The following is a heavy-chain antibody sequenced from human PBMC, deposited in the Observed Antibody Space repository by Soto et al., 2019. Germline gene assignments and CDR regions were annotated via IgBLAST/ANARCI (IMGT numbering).Heavy chain of an antibody. Sequence: GASVKVSCKAFGYTFTTYGISWVRQAPGQGLEWMGWISTYNGNTNYVQNLQGRVTMTTDTSTSTGYMELRSLRSDDTAVYYCARDRGTTVITSDSYYYFYGMDVWG. CDR1: GYTFTTYG. J-gene: IGHJ6*02. CDR3: ARDRGTTVITSDSYYYFYGMDV. D-gene: IGHD4-17*01. V-gene: IGHV1-18*01. CDR2: ISTYNGNT.